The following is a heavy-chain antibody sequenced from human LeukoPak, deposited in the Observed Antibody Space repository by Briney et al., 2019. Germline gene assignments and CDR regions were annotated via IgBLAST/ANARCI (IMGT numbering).Heavy chain of an antibody. J-gene: IGHJ4*02. V-gene: IGHV4-39*07. CDR2: IYYSGST. CDR3: ARGYSSGWYVNY. CDR1: GGSISSSSYY. Sequence: SETLSLTCTVSGGSISSSSYYWGWIRQPPGKGREWIGSIYYSGSTYYDPSLKSRVTISVDTSKSQFSLKLSSVTAADTAVYYCARGYSSGWYVNYWGQGTLVTVSS. D-gene: IGHD6-19*01.